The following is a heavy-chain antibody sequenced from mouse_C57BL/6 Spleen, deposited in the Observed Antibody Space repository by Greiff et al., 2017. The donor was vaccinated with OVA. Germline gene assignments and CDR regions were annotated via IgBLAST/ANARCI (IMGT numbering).Heavy chain of an antibody. J-gene: IGHJ4*01. CDR2: IYPGNSDT. D-gene: IGHD1-1*01. CDR1: GYTFTSYW. V-gene: IGHV1-5*01. CDR3: TRGNYYGSSYAMDY. Sequence: EVKLVESGTVLARPGASVKMSCKTSGYTFTSYWMHWVKQRPGQGLEWIGAIYPGNSDTSYNQKFKGKAKLTAVTSASTAYMELSSLTNEDSAVYYCTRGNYYGSSYAMDYWGQGTSVTVSS.